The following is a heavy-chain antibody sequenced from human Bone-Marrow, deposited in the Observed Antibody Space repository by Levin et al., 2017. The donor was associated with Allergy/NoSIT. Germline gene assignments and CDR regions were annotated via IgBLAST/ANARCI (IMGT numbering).Heavy chain of an antibody. J-gene: IGHJ4*02. D-gene: IGHD6-6*01. CDR3: AREVSSSSGQIIDY. CDR1: GYTFTSYD. V-gene: IGHV1-8*01. Sequence: ASVKVSCKASGYTFTSYDINWVRQATGQGLEWMGWMNPNSGNTGYAQKFQGRVTMTRNTSISTAYMELSSLRSEDTAVYYCAREVSSSSGQIIDYWGQGTLVTVSS. CDR2: MNPNSGNT.